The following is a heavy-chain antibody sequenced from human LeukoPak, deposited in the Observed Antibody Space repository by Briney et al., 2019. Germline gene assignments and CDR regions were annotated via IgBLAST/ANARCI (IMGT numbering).Heavy chain of an antibody. CDR1: GGSISSSY. CDR3: ARRVHNRGLYDLGAFDI. V-gene: IGHV4-59*08. J-gene: IGHJ3*02. D-gene: IGHD2-8*01. Sequence: SETLSLTCSVSGGSISSSYWSWIRQPPGRGLGWIGYSYYTGDSNYSPSLKSRVTISFATSKNQFSLRLRSVTATDTAVYYCARRVHNRGLYDLGAFDIWGQGTMVTVSS. CDR2: SYYTGDS.